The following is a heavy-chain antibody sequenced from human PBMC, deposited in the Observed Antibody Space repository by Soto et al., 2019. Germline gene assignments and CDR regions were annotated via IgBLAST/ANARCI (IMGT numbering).Heavy chain of an antibody. V-gene: IGHV3-15*07. CDR3: TASSSWFDYFDY. CDR2: IKSKTDGGTT. Sequence: EVQLVESGGGLVKPGGSLRLSCAASGFTFSNAWMNWFRQAPGTGLEWVGRIKSKTDGGTTDYAPPGKGRFTISRDDSKNTLYLQMNRLKTEDTAVYYCTASSSWFDYFDYWGQGTLVTVSS. CDR1: GFTFSNAW. J-gene: IGHJ4*02. D-gene: IGHD6-13*01.